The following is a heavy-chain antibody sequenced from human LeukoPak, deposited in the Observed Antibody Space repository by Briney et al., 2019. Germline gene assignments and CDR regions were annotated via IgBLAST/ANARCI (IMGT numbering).Heavy chain of an antibody. CDR1: EFTFSSYA. V-gene: IGHV3-23*01. D-gene: IGHD3-22*01. Sequence: TGGSLRLSCAASEFTFSSYAMTWVRQAPGKGLEWVSTISGSGGDSYYAGSVKGRFSISRDNSKDTLFLQMNSLRAGDTATYYCTKYDSFDHYYDSSGRFDCWGQGTLVTVSS. CDR2: ISGSGGDS. J-gene: IGHJ4*02. CDR3: TKYDSFDHYYDSSGRFDC.